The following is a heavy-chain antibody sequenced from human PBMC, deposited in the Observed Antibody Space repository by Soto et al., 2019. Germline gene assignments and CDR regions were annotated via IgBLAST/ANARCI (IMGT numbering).Heavy chain of an antibody. CDR2: INSDGSNT. CDR3: ARDRGLLRSGYSYGYVYYFDY. Sequence: GGSLRLSCAASGFTFSSYWMHWVRQAPGKGLVWVSRINSDGSNTSYADSVKGRFTISRDNAKNTLYLQMNSLRAEDTAVYYCARDRGLLRSGYSYGYVYYFDYWGQGTLVTVSS. CDR1: GFTFSSYW. V-gene: IGHV3-74*01. J-gene: IGHJ4*02. D-gene: IGHD5-18*01.